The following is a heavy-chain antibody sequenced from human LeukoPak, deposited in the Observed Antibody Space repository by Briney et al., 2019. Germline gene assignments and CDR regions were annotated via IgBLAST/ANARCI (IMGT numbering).Heavy chain of an antibody. CDR2: IIPILGIA. V-gene: IGHV1-69*04. D-gene: IGHD6-6*01. J-gene: IGHJ4*02. Sequence: SVKVSCKASGGTFSSYAISWVRQAPGQGLEWMGRIIPILGIANYARKFQGRVTITANKSTSTAYMELSSLRSEDTAVYYCARVPAASSSYYFDYWGQGTLVTVSS. CDR1: GGTFSSYA. CDR3: ARVPAASSSYYFDY.